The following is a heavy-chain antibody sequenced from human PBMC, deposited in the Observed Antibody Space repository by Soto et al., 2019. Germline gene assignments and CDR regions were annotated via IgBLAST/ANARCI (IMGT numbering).Heavy chain of an antibody. CDR2: IHYSGST. V-gene: IGHV4-31*03. CDR1: GGSLSSGDYY. Sequence: QVQLQASGPGLVKPSQTLSLTCTVSGGSLSSGDYYWSWIRQHPGKGLEWIGYIHYSGSTYYNPSLKRRVTIAVDTSKNQFALQLRSVTAADTGVSYCARWWSGSRKGVDPWGEGTLFTVSS. J-gene: IGHJ5*02. CDR3: ARWWSGSRKGVDP. D-gene: IGHD3-3*01.